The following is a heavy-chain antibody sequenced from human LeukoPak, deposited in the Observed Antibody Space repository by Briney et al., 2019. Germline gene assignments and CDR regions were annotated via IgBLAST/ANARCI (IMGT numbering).Heavy chain of an antibody. CDR1: GGSISSYY. CDR2: IYYSGGT. J-gene: IGHJ4*02. Sequence: SETLSLTCTVSGGSISSYYWSWIGQPPGKGLEWIGYIYYSGGTNYNPSLKSRVTISVDTSKNQFSLKLSSVTAADTAVYYCARDFEISSGWGQGTLVTVSS. V-gene: IGHV4-59*01. CDR3: ARDFEISSG. D-gene: IGHD6-19*01.